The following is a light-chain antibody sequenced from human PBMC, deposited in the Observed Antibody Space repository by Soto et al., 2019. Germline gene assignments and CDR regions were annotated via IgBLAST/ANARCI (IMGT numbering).Light chain of an antibody. J-gene: IGLJ1*01. V-gene: IGLV2-23*02. CDR1: SSDVGSYNL. CDR3: CSYAGSSTYV. CDR2: EVS. Sequence: QSALTQPASVSGSPGQSITISCTGTSSDVGSYNLVSWYQQHPGKAPKVMIYEVSKRPSGVPNRFSGSKSGNTASLTISGLQAEDEAVYYCCSYAGSSTYVFGTGTKLTVL.